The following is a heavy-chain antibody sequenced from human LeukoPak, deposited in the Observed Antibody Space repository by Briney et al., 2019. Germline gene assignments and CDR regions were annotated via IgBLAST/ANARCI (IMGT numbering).Heavy chain of an antibody. D-gene: IGHD3-22*01. V-gene: IGHV1-18*01. CDR3: AREYYYDSSGIDY. CDR1: GYTFTSYG. CDR2: ISAYNGNT. Sequence: ASVGVSDNASGYTFTSYGISGLRQAPGHRLRWLGWISAYNGNTNYAQKLQGRVTMTTDKSTSTAYMEMRSLRSDDTAVYYCAREYYYDSSGIDYWGQGTLVTVSS. J-gene: IGHJ4*02.